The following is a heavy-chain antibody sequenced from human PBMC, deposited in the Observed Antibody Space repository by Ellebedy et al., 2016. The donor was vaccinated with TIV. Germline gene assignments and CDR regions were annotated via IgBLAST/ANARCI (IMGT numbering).Heavy chain of an antibody. J-gene: IGHJ5*02. CDR2: ISSSSSYI. Sequence: GESLKISXAASGFTFSNYSMNWVRQAPGKGLEWVSSISSSSSYIYYADSVKGRFTISRDNAKNSLYLQMNSLRAEDTAVYYCARDNYYVWFGDRGSYWFDPWGQGTLVTVSS. CDR1: GFTFSNYS. V-gene: IGHV3-21*04. CDR3: ARDNYYVWFGDRGSYWFDP. D-gene: IGHD3-10*01.